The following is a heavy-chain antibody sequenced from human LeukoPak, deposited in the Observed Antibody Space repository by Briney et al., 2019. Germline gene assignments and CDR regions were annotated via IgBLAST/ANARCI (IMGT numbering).Heavy chain of an antibody. CDR2: IYPGDSDT. Sequence: GESLKISCKGSGYSFTSYWNGWVRQMPGKGLEWMGIIYPGDSDTRYSPSFQGQATISADKSISTAYLQWSSLKASDTAMYYCARPSYYDYVWGSYRPLDAFDIWGQGTMVTVSS. J-gene: IGHJ3*02. V-gene: IGHV5-51*01. D-gene: IGHD3-16*02. CDR3: ARPSYYDYVWGSYRPLDAFDI. CDR1: GYSFTSYW.